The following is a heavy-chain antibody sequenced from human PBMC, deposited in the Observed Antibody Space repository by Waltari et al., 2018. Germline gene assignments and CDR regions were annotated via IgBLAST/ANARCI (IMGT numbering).Heavy chain of an antibody. CDR1: GYTFTGYY. CDR2: INPNSGGT. D-gene: IGHD2-2*01. V-gene: IGHV1-2*02. CDR3: ARSPKYCSSTSCYDY. Sequence: QVQLVQSGAEVKKPGASVKVSCKASGYTFTGYYMHWVRQAPGQGLEWMGWINPNSGGTNYAQKFQGRVTMTRDTSISTAYMELSRLRSDDTAVYYCARSPKYCSSTSCYDYWGQGTLVTVSS. J-gene: IGHJ4*02.